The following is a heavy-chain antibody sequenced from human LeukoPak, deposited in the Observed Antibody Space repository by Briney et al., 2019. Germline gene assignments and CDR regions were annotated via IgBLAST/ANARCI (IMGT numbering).Heavy chain of an antibody. J-gene: IGHJ6*02. CDR3: AKEDPYYYYGMDV. CDR1: GFTFNAFA. Sequence: GRSLRLSCAASGFTFNAFAMHWLRQAPGKGLEWVAVIWFDGSNHYYADSVKGRFTVSRDNSKNTVYLQMTSLRAEDTAVYYCAKEDPYYYYGMDVWGQGTTVTVSS. V-gene: IGHV3-33*03. CDR2: IWFDGSNH.